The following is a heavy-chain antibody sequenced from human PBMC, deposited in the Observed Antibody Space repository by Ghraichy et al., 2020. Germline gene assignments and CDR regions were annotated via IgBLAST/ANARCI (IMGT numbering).Heavy chain of an antibody. J-gene: IGHJ5*02. Sequence: SQTLSLTCVISGDSVSSSSAAWIWIRQSPSRGLEWLGMTYYRSKWYSVYAMSVNSRAIISPDTSKNHFSLQLNSVTPEDTAVYYCARQEKDSENYWGIAPWGQGTLGTVSS. V-gene: IGHV6-1*01. CDR3: ARQEKDSENYWGIAP. D-gene: IGHD7-27*01. CDR1: GDSVSSSSAA. CDR2: TYYRSKWYS.